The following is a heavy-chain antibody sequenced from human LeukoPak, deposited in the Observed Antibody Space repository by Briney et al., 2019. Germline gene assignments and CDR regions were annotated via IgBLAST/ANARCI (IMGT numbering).Heavy chain of an antibody. D-gene: IGHD2-2*01. J-gene: IGHJ4*02. CDR3: AKTIVVVPAARYYFDY. CDR1: GMTFTNVW. CDR2: ISGSGGST. V-gene: IGHV3-23*01. Sequence: PGGSLRLSCTASGMTFTNVWMSWVRQAPGKGLEWVSAISGSGGSTYYADSVKGRFTISRDNSKNTLYLQMNSLRAEDTAVYYCAKTIVVVPAARYYFDYWGQGTLVTVSS.